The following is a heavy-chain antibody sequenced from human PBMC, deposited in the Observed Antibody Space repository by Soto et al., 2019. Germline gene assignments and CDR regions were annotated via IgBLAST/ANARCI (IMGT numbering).Heavy chain of an antibody. CDR2: ISSSSSTI. Sequence: GGSLRLSCAASGFTFSSYSMNWVRQAPGKGLEWVSYISSSSSTIYYADSVKGRFTISRDNAKNSLYLQMNSLRAEDTAVYYCARDLGYFDWLSTYFDYWGQGTLVTVSS. D-gene: IGHD3-9*01. CDR3: ARDLGYFDWLSTYFDY. V-gene: IGHV3-48*01. J-gene: IGHJ4*02. CDR1: GFTFSSYS.